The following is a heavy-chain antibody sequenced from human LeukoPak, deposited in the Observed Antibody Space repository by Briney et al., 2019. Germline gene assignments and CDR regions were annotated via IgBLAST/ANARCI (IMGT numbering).Heavy chain of an antibody. CDR1: GFTVNSNY. CDR2: IYSGGST. CDR3: AKDPYGSSTYYFDY. V-gene: IGHV3-53*01. J-gene: IGHJ4*02. Sequence: PGGSLRLSCAASGFTVNSNYMSWVRQAPGRGLEWVSVIYSGGSTYYADSVKGRFTISRDNSKNTLYLQMNSLRAEDTAVYYCAKDPYGSSTYYFDYWGQGTLVTVSS. D-gene: IGHD1-26*01.